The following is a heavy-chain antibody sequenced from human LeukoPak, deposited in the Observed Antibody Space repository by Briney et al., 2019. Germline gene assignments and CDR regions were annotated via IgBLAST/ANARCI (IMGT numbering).Heavy chain of an antibody. V-gene: IGHV3-15*01. D-gene: IGHD3-22*01. CDR2: IKSNTDGGTT. J-gene: IGHJ6*02. Sequence: GGSLRLSCAASGFTYSNAWMSWVRQAPGKGLEWVGRIKSNTDGGTTDYAAPVKGRFTISRDDSKTTLYLQMNSLKTEDTAVYYCTKHYDSSGYYYRDYYYGMDVWGQGTTVTVSS. CDR1: GFTYSNAW. CDR3: TKHYDSSGYYYRDYYYGMDV.